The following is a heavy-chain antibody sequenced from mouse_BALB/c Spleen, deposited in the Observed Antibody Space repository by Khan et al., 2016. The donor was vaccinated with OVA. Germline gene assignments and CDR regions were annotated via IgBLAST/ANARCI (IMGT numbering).Heavy chain of an antibody. D-gene: IGHD2-2*01. CDR3: TGHGYVAWFTY. CDR1: GYSFTTYY. V-gene: IGHV1S135*01. Sequence: VQLKQSGPELMKPGASVKISCKASGYSFTTYYIHWIMQSHGKSLEWIGYIDPFSGGTTYNQKFKGKATLTVDKSSSTAYIHLSNLTSEDSSVYYCTGHGYVAWFTYWGQGTLVTVSA. J-gene: IGHJ3*01. CDR2: IDPFSGGT.